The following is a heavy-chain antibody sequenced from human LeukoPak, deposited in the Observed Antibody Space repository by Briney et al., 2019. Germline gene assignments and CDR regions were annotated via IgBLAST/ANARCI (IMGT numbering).Heavy chain of an antibody. V-gene: IGHV1-8*01. CDR2: MNPNSGNT. CDR1: GYTFTSYD. CDR3: ATAHSYSSSSFDP. Sequence: DSVKVSCKASGYTFTSYDINWVRQATGQGLEWMGWMNPNSGNTGYAQKFQGRVTMTRNTSISTAYMELGSLRSEDTAVYYCATAHSYSSSSFDPWGQGTLVTVSS. J-gene: IGHJ5*02. D-gene: IGHD6-6*01.